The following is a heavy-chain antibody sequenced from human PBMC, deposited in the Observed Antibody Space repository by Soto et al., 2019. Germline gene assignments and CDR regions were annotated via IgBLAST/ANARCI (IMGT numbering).Heavy chain of an antibody. V-gene: IGHV3-13*05. CDR2: TGSAGEP. J-gene: IGHJ4*02. Sequence: PGGSLRLSCAASGFTFSSSDLHCVRQATGKGLDWVSGTGSAGEPYYAGSVKGRFTISRENAKNSLYLQMNSLRAGDTAVYYCARWNWQQMAFDYWGQGTLVTVS. CDR1: GFTFSSSD. D-gene: IGHD6-13*01. CDR3: ARWNWQQMAFDY.